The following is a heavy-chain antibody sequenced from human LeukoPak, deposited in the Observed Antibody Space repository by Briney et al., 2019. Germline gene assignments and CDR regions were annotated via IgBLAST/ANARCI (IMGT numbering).Heavy chain of an antibody. CDR1: GGSISSYY. CDR3: ARDYYDSSGYSLHDAFDI. D-gene: IGHD3-22*01. V-gene: IGHV4-59*01. Sequence: PSETLSLTCTVSGGSISSYYWSWIRQPPGKGLEWIGYIYYGGSTNYNPSLKSRVTISVDTSKNQFSLKLSSVTAADTAVYYCARDYYDSSGYSLHDAFDIWGQGTMVTVSS. CDR2: IYYGGST. J-gene: IGHJ3*02.